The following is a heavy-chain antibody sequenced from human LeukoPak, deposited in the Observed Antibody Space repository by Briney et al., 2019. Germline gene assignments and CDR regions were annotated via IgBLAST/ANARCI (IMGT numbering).Heavy chain of an antibody. CDR1: GYTFTNYG. Sequence: EASVKVSCKASGYTFTNYGISWVRQAPGQGLECMGWISVYNGNTNYAQKLQGRVTMTTDTSTSTAYMELRRLRSDDTAVYYCARVVVVVPTANLPADYWGQGTLVTVSS. CDR3: ARVVVVVPTANLPADY. D-gene: IGHD2-2*01. CDR2: ISVYNGNT. V-gene: IGHV1-18*01. J-gene: IGHJ4*02.